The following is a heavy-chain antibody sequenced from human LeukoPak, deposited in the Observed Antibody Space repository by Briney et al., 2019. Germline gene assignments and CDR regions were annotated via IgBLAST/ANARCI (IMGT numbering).Heavy chain of an antibody. J-gene: IGHJ3*02. V-gene: IGHV4-59*12. CDR3: ARVHGSLRLRAPRGFDI. CDR2: IYYSGST. D-gene: IGHD2-15*01. CDR1: GGSISSYY. Sequence: ASETLSLTCTVSGGSISSYYWSWIRQPPGKGLEWIGYIYYSGSTNYNPSLKSRVTISVDTSKNQFSLKLSSVTAADTAVYYCARVHGSLRLRAPRGFDIWGQGTMVTVSS.